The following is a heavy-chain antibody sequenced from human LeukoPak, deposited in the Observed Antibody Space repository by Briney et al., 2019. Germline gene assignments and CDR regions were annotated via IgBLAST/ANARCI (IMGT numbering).Heavy chain of an antibody. J-gene: IGHJ4*02. CDR1: GYTLTELS. V-gene: IGHV1-18*01. Sequence: ASVKVSCKVSGYTLTELSMHWVRQAPGQGLEWMGWISAYNGNTNYAQKLQGRVTMTTDTSTSTAYMEPRSLRSDDTAVYYCARVPLGITHFDYWGQGTLVTVSS. CDR2: ISAYNGNT. D-gene: IGHD7-27*01. CDR3: ARVPLGITHFDY.